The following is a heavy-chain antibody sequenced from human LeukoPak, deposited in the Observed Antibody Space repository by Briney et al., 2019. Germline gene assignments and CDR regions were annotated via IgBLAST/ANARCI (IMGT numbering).Heavy chain of an antibody. CDR1: GGSISSSSYY. D-gene: IGHD3-10*01. CDR2: IYYSGST. CDR3: ASTPLLWFGELGDY. V-gene: IGHV4-39*07. J-gene: IGHJ4*02. Sequence: SETLSLTCTVSGGSISSSSYYWGWIRQPPGKGLEWIGSIYYSGSTYYNPSLKSRVTISVDTSKNQFSLKLSSVTAADTAVYYCASTPLLWFGELGDYWGQGTLVTVSS.